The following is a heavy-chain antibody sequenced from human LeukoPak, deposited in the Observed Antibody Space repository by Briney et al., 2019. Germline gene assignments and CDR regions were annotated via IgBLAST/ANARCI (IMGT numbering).Heavy chain of an antibody. J-gene: IGHJ6*02. CDR3: ARDSRGYSYGYPGNYYYYGMDV. Sequence: PSETLSLTCTVSGGSISSYYWSWIRQPPGKGLEWIGYIYYSGSTNYNPSLKSRVTISVDMSKNQFSLKLSSVTAADTAVYYCARDSRGYSYGYPGNYYYYGMDVWGQGTTVTVSS. CDR2: IYYSGST. V-gene: IGHV4-59*01. CDR1: GGSISSYY. D-gene: IGHD5-18*01.